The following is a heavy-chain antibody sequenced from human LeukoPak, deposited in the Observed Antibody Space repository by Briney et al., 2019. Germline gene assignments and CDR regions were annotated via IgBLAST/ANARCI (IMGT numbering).Heavy chain of an antibody. V-gene: IGHV1-46*01. Sequence: GASVKVSCKASGYTFTSYYMHWVRQAPGQGLEWMGLINPTGGSTGYAQNFQGRVTMTRDMSTSTDYMELSSLRSEDTAIYYCARDNSVGDNAWWFDPWGQGTLVTVSS. CDR2: INPTGGST. CDR1: GYTFTSYY. J-gene: IGHJ5*02. D-gene: IGHD1-26*01. CDR3: ARDNSVGDNAWWFDP.